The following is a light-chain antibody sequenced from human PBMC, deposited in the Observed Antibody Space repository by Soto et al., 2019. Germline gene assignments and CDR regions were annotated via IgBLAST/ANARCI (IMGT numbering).Light chain of an antibody. Sequence: DIQMTQSPSSLSASVGDRVTITCRASQSISSYLNWYQQKPGKAPKLLIYAASSLQSGVPSRFSGSGSGTDFTLTISSLQTEDFATYYCQHSYRTSRFTFGPGTKVDIK. CDR1: QSISSY. V-gene: IGKV1-39*01. CDR3: QHSYRTSRFT. J-gene: IGKJ3*01. CDR2: AAS.